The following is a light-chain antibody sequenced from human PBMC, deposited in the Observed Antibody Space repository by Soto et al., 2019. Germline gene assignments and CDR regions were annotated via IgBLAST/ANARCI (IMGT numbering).Light chain of an antibody. CDR3: QHNWT. J-gene: IGKJ1*01. V-gene: IGKV4-1*01. Sequence: DIVMTQSPDSLAVSLGERATINCKSSQSGFYSPKNKNYLACDQQKPGQPPKLLIYWASTRESGVPDRFSGSGSGTDFPLTVSSLLAEGVDVYYCQHNWTFGQGTRVEIK. CDR2: WAS. CDR1: QSGFYSPKNKNY.